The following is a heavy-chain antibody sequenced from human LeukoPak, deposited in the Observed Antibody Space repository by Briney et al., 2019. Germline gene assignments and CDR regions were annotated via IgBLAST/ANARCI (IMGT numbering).Heavy chain of an antibody. V-gene: IGHV4-34*01. CDR1: GGSFSGYY. Sequence: PSETLSLTCAVYGGSFSGYYWSWIRQPPGKGLEWIGEINHSGSTNYNPSLKSRVTISVDTAKNQFSLKLSSVTAADTAVYYCARSPRYYDYVWGSYRFGPLDYWGQGTLVTVSS. J-gene: IGHJ4*02. D-gene: IGHD3-16*02. CDR3: ARSPRYYDYVWGSYRFGPLDY. CDR2: INHSGST.